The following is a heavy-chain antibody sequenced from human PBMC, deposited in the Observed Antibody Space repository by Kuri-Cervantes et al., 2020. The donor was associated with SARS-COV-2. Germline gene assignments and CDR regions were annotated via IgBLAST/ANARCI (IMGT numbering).Heavy chain of an antibody. CDR2: IYYSGST. Sequence: GSLRLSCAASGFTFDDYAMHWVRQPPGKGLEWIGYIYYSGSTKYNPSLKSRVTMSVDTSKNQFSLKLNSVTPADTAVYYCARTLDYYGSGTYCFDYWGQGTLVTVSS. D-gene: IGHD3-10*01. CDR1: GFTFDDYA. V-gene: IGHV4-59*01. CDR3: ARTLDYYGSGTYCFDY. J-gene: IGHJ4*02.